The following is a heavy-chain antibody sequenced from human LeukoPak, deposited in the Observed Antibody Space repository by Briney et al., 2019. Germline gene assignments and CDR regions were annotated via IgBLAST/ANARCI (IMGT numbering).Heavy chain of an antibody. CDR2: IKQDGGET. CDR3: ARMVRETDY. Sequence: GGSLRLSCAASGFTFSNFWMSWVRQAPGKGLEWVANIKQDGGETYHVDSVKGRFTISRDNAKNSLYLQMNSLRAEDTAVYYCARMVRETDYWGQGTLVIVSS. V-gene: IGHV3-7*01. J-gene: IGHJ4*02. CDR1: GFTFSNFW. D-gene: IGHD3-10*01.